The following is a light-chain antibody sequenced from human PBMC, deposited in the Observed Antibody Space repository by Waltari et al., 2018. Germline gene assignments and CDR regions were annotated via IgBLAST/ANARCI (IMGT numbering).Light chain of an antibody. CDR3: CSYAGSYTHVV. J-gene: IGLJ2*01. Sequence: QSALTQPRSVSGSPGPSVTISSTGPSSDVGGYHYVSWYQQHPGKAPKLMIYDVSKRPSGVPDRFSGSKSGNTASLTISGLQAEDEADYYCCSYAGSYTHVVFGGGTKLTVL. V-gene: IGLV2-11*01. CDR1: SSDVGGYHY. CDR2: DVS.